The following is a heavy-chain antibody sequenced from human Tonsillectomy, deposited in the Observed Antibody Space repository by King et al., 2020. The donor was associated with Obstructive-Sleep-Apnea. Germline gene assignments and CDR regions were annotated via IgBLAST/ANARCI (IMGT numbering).Heavy chain of an antibody. CDR1: GGSISSSTYY. Sequence: LQLQESGPRLLKPSETLSLTCTVSGGSISSSTYYWAWIRQPPGQGLEWIGSIYNSGSTYYNPSLKSRVILSVDTSKNQFSLKLSSVTAADTSMYYCARQFNNWFDPWGQGTLVTVSS. V-gene: IGHV4-39*01. CDR3: ARQFNNWFDP. CDR2: IYNSGST. J-gene: IGHJ5*02.